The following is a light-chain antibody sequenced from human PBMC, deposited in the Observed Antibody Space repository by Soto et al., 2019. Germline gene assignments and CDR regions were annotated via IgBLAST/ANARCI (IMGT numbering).Light chain of an antibody. V-gene: IGKV3-20*01. CDR1: QSVSSSY. J-gene: IGKJ1*01. Sequence: EIVLTQSPGTLSLSPGERATLSCRASQSVSSSYLAWYQQKPGQAPRLLIYGASSRATGIPDRFSGSGSGTDFTLSISGLESEDFAVYFCQQYGSSPWTFGQGTKVEIK. CDR2: GAS. CDR3: QQYGSSPWT.